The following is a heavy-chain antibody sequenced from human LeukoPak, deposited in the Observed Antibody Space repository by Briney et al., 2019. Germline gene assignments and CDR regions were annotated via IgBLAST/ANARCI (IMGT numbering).Heavy chain of an antibody. Sequence: ASVKVSCKASGYTFTSYYMHWVRQAPGQGLEWMGIINPSGGSTSYAQKFQGRVTMTRDMSTSTVYMELSSLRSEDTAVYYCARSRSWEDGWFDPWGQGTLVTVSS. D-gene: IGHD6-13*01. CDR2: INPSGGST. J-gene: IGHJ5*02. V-gene: IGHV1-46*01. CDR3: ARSRSWEDGWFDP. CDR1: GYTFTSYY.